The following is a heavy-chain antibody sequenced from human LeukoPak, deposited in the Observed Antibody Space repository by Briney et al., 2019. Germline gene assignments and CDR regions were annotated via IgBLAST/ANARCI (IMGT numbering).Heavy chain of an antibody. D-gene: IGHD6-19*01. CDR1: GGSIRSFH. J-gene: IGHJ4*02. CDR2: IDYSGTT. CDR3: ARIDRAVAGTIDY. V-gene: IGHV4-59*08. Sequence: PSETLSLTCTVSGGSIRSFHWSWIRQPPGKGLEWIGYIDYSGTTNNNPSLKSRVTISVDTSKNQFSLKLSSVTAADTAVYYCARIDRAVAGTIDYWGQGTLVTVSS.